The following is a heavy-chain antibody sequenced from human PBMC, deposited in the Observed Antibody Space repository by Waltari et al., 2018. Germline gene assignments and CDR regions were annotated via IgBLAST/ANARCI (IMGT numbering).Heavy chain of an antibody. Sequence: QVQLVQSGAEGKKPGASVRISCNISGYSLPELSVHWVRQAPGKGLEWMGGFDPEDAETIVAQRFQGRVTMTEETSPETAYMELSSLSSEDTAVYFCAAKEAWGNRAFDYWGQGTLVTVSS. CDR3: AAKEAWGNRAFDY. CDR2: FDPEDAET. J-gene: IGHJ4*02. CDR1: GYSLPELS. V-gene: IGHV1-24*01. D-gene: IGHD7-27*01.